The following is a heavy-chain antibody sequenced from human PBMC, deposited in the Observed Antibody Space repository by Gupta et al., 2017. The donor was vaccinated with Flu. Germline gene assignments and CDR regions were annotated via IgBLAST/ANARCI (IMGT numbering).Heavy chain of an antibody. D-gene: IGHD1-1*01. CDR2: ISGTGYST. Sequence: VRLAPGKGLEFVSGISGTGYSTYYADSVRGRFTVSKDDYKNTLYLQMDSLRVEDTAMYYCARDGYNNIAFDIWGPGTLVTVSS. CDR3: ARDGYNNIAFDI. V-gene: IGHV3-23*01. J-gene: IGHJ3*02.